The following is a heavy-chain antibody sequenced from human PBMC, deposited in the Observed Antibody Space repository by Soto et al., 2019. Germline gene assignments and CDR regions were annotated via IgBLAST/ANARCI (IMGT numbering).Heavy chain of an antibody. D-gene: IGHD5-12*01. Sequence: SVKVSCKASGGTFNNYPITWVRQAPGEGLEWMGGSIPIYGTANYAQKFKGRVTITVDESTSTANMELSSLRSEDTAVYYCARGRGYSGDDHYYYFDMDVWGQGTTVTVSS. CDR3: ARGRGYSGDDHYYYFDMDV. V-gene: IGHV1-69*13. CDR2: SIPIYGTA. CDR1: GGTFNNYP. J-gene: IGHJ6*02.